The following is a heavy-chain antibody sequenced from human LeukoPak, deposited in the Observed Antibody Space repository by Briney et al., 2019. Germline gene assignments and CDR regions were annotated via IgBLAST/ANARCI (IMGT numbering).Heavy chain of an antibody. CDR2: IYYSGST. D-gene: IGHD3-10*01. CDR3: ARHYGP. J-gene: IGHJ5*02. Sequence: SETLTLTSTVSGGPISGGSNYWGWIRQPPGKGLEWIGSIYYSGSTYYNPSLKSRVTISVDTSKNQFSLKLNSVTATDTAVYYRARHYGPWGQGTLVTVSS. V-gene: IGHV4-39*01. CDR1: GGPISGGSNY.